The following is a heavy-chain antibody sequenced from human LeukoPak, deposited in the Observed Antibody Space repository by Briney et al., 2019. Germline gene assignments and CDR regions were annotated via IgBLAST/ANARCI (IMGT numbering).Heavy chain of an antibody. CDR3: VRPPPGYSSSWFFFHS. J-gene: IGHJ4*02. V-gene: IGHV3-23*01. CDR2: ISGSGSRT. Sequence: GGSLRLSCAASGFTFSSNAMNWVRQAPGKGLEWVSAISGSGSRTYYADSVKGRFTISRDSSKNTLYLQMNSLRVEDTAMYYCVRPPPGYSSSWFFFHSWGQGTLVTVPS. CDR1: GFTFSSNA. D-gene: IGHD6-13*01.